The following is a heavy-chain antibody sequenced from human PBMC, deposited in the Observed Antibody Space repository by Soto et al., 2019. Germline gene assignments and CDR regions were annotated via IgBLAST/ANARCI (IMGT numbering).Heavy chain of an antibody. CDR2: ISHDGNSK. Sequence: QVHLVESGGGVVQPGGSLRLSCAASGFTFSVFGMHWVRQAPGKGPEWVAVISHDGNSKHYADSVKGRFSISRDNARNTVSLLMDSLRPEDTGLYYCARDRYSYDSRAYQGVDWYFDLWGRGTLVTVSS. CDR3: ARDRYSYDSRAYQGVDWYFDL. J-gene: IGHJ2*01. D-gene: IGHD3-22*01. CDR1: GFTFSVFG. V-gene: IGHV3-30*03.